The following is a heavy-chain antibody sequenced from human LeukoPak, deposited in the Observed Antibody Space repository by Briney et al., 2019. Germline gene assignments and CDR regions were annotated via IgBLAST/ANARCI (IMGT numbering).Heavy chain of an antibody. CDR3: AGESGSYRYYFDY. CDR1: GGSISSGDYY. CDR2: ISYSGST. Sequence: TLSLTCTVSGGSISSGDYYWNWIRQPPGKGLEWIGYISYSGSTYFNPSLRSRVTISVDTSENQFSLKLSSVTAADTAVYYCAGESGSYRYYFDYWGQGTLVSVSS. V-gene: IGHV4-30-4*08. D-gene: IGHD1-26*01. J-gene: IGHJ4*02.